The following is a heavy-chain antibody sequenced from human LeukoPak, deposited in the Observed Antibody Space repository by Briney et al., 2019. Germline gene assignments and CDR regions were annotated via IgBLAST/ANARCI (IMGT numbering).Heavy chain of an antibody. V-gene: IGHV1-24*01. CDR3: ATYHPDTAMLAGMDV. Sequence: ASVKVSCKVSGYTLPELSMHWVRQAPGKGLEWMGGFDPEDGETIYAQKFQGRVTMTEDTSTDTAYMELSSLRSEDTAVYYCATYHPDTAMLAGMDVWGKGTTVTVSS. D-gene: IGHD5-18*01. J-gene: IGHJ6*04. CDR2: FDPEDGET. CDR1: GYTLPELS.